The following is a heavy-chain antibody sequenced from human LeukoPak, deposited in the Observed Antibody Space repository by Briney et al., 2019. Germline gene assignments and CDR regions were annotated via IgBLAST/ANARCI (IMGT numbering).Heavy chain of an antibody. CDR1: GYSFTSYW. V-gene: IGHV5-51*01. Sequence: GESLKISCKGSGYSFTSYWIGWVRQMPGKGLEWMGIIYPGDSDTRYSPSFQGQVTISADKSISTAYLQWSSLKASDTAMYYCASRAWGYCSGGSCPYNWFDPWGQGTLVTVSS. J-gene: IGHJ5*02. D-gene: IGHD2-15*01. CDR2: IYPGDSDT. CDR3: ASRAWGYCSGGSCPYNWFDP.